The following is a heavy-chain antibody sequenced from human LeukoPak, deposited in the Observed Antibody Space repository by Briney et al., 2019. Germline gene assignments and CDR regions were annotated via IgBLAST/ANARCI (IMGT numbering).Heavy chain of an antibody. V-gene: IGHV4-34*01. Sequence: SETLSLTCAVYGGSFSGYYWSWIRQPPGKGLEWIGEINHSGSTNYNPSLKSRVTISVDTSKNQFSLKLSSVTAADTAVYYRARDGQQLPFDYWGQGTLVTVSS. CDR2: INHSGST. CDR1: GGSFSGYY. D-gene: IGHD6-13*01. J-gene: IGHJ4*02. CDR3: ARDGQQLPFDY.